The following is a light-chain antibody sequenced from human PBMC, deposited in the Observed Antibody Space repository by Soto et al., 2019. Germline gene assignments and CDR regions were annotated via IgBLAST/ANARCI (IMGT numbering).Light chain of an antibody. V-gene: IGKV1-39*01. Sequence: DIQMTQSPSSLSASLGDRVTITCRASQDIDTHLNWYQQKPGKAPKLLIFRSSALQSGVPSRFSGSGSGTDFSLTNNSMQPEDFATYFCQQTFSPYVSFGGGSKV. CDR3: QQTFSPYVS. CDR1: QDIDTH. J-gene: IGKJ4*01. CDR2: RSS.